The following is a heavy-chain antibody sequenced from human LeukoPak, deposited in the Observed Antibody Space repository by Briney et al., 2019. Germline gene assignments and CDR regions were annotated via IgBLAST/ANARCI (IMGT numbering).Heavy chain of an antibody. CDR2: INAYNGDT. D-gene: IGHD6-19*01. CDR3: ARGSSSDWPLEY. V-gene: IGHV1-3*01. Sequence: ASVKVSCKASGYTFINYAIHWVRQAPGQRLEWMGWINAYNGDTEYSQKLQGRVTITKDTSASTDYMDVSTLRSEDTAVYYCARGSSSDWPLEYWGRGILVTVSS. CDR1: GYTFINYA. J-gene: IGHJ4*02.